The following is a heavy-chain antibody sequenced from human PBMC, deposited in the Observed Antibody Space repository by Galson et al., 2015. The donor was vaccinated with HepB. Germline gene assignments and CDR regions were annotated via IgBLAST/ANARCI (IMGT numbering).Heavy chain of an antibody. CDR2: IYYIGST. V-gene: IGHV4-59*01. CDR1: GGSISTYY. D-gene: IGHD3-9*01. J-gene: IGHJ4*03. CDR3: ARSPSSDWSYHFDY. Sequence: ETLSLTCTVSGGSISTYYWSWIRQPPGKTLEWIGYIYYIGSTNYNPSLKSRLTMSIDRSRNQFSLKLTSVTTADTAVYYCARSPSSDWSYHFDYWGRGALVTVSS.